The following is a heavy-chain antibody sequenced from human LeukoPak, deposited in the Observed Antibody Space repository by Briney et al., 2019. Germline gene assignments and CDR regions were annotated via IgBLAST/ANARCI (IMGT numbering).Heavy chain of an antibody. D-gene: IGHD3-3*01. CDR2: IWYDGSNK. J-gene: IGHJ4*02. CDR1: GFTFSSYG. CDR3: ARVNGDFWSGYGLDY. Sequence: GRSLRLSCAASGFTFSSYGIHWVRQAPGKGLEWVAVIWYDGSNKYYADSVKGRFTISRDNSKNTLYLQMNSLRAEDTAVYYCARVNGDFWSGYGLDYWGQGTLVTVSS. V-gene: IGHV3-33*01.